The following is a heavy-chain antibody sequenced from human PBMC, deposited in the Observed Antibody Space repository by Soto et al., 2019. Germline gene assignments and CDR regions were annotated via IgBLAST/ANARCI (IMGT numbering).Heavy chain of an antibody. J-gene: IGHJ4*02. V-gene: IGHV3-74*01. CDR3: AREFWSWVAAGKPPHY. D-gene: IGHD6-19*01. CDR2: VNGDGSST. Sequence: EVQLVESGGGLVQPGGSLRLSCAASGFTFSSYWMHWVRQAPGKGLVWVSRVNGDGSSTSYADSVKGRFTIARDNAKNTLYLQMNSLRAEDTAVYYCAREFWSWVAAGKPPHYRGQGTLVTVSS. CDR1: GFTFSSYW.